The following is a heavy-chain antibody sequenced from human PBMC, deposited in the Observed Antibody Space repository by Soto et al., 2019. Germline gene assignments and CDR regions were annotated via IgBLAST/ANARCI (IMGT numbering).Heavy chain of an antibody. V-gene: IGHV3-23*01. D-gene: IGHD4-4*01. CDR1: GFTFSSYA. CDR3: AKGKRGTVTSLIGY. J-gene: IGHJ4*02. CDR2: ISGSGGST. Sequence: PGGSLRLSCAASGFTFSSYAMSWVRQAPGKGLEWVSAISGSGGSTYYADSVKGRFTISRDNSKNTLYLQMNSLRAEDTAVYYCAKGKRGTVTSLIGYWGQGTLVTVSS.